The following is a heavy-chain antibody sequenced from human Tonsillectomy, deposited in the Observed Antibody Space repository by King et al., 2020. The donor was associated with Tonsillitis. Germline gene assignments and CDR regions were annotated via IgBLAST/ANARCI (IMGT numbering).Heavy chain of an antibody. CDR2: ISGSAGGT. CDR1: GFTFSSCA. J-gene: IGHJ4*02. Sequence: VQLVESGGGLVQPGGSLRLSCAASGFTFSSCAMTWVRQAPGKGLEWVSAISGSAGGTYYADTVKGRFTISRDNSKNTLYLQMNSLRAEDTAVYYCAKGWVEMDAWGQGTLVTVSS. D-gene: IGHD5-24*01. V-gene: IGHV3-23*04. CDR3: AKGWVEMDA.